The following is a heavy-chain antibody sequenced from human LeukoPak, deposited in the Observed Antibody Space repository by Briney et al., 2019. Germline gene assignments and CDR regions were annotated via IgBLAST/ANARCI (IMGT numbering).Heavy chain of an antibody. V-gene: IGHV3-23*01. CDR2: ISGSGGST. Sequence: GGSLRLSCAASGFTFSSYGMSWVRQAPGKGLEWVPAISGSGGSTYYADSVKGRFTISRDNSKNTLYLQMNSLRAEDTAVYYCAGGAGGYYFDYWGQGTLVTVSS. J-gene: IGHJ4*02. CDR1: GFTFSSYG. CDR3: AGGAGGYYFDY. D-gene: IGHD3-10*01.